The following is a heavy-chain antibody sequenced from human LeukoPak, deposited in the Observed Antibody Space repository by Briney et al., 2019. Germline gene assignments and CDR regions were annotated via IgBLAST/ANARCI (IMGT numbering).Heavy chain of an antibody. CDR2: INHSGST. D-gene: IGHD3-10*01. CDR3: ARGWVTVIRGAPFDY. CDR1: GGSISNYY. V-gene: IGHV4-59*12. Sequence: SETLSLTCTVSGGSISNYYWSWIRQPPGKGLEWIGEINHSGSTNYNPSLKSRVTISVDKSKNNFTLNLSSVTAADTAVYYCARGWVTVIRGAPFDYWGQGTLVIVSS. J-gene: IGHJ4*02.